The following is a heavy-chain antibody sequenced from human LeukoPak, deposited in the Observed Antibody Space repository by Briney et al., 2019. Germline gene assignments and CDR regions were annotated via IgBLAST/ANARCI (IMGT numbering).Heavy chain of an antibody. D-gene: IGHD6-13*01. Sequence: GGSLRLSCAASGFTFSSYWMSWVRQAPGKGLEWVAVISYDGSNKYYADSVKGRFTISRDNSKNTLYLQMNSLRAEDTAVYYCARAGTYRQIDYWGQGTLVTVSS. CDR1: GFTFSSYW. CDR2: ISYDGSNK. V-gene: IGHV3-30*03. J-gene: IGHJ4*02. CDR3: ARAGTYRQIDY.